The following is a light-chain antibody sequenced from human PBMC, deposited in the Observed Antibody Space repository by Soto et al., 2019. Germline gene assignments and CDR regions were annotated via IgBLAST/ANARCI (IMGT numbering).Light chain of an antibody. J-gene: IGKJ1*01. CDR3: KQYNNYPWT. Sequence: DIQMTQSPSTLSASVGDRVTITCRASQSISSWLAWYQQKPGKAPKLLIYKASSLESGVPSRFSGSGSGTEFTLTISSLQPDDFATYYCKQYNNYPWTFGQGNKVEIK. CDR1: QSISSW. V-gene: IGKV1-5*03. CDR2: KAS.